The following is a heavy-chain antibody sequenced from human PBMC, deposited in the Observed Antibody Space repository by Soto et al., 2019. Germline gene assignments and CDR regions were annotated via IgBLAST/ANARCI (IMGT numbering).Heavy chain of an antibody. CDR3: ATTSGYSYGYNY. D-gene: IGHD5-18*01. J-gene: IGHJ4*02. CDR2: ISGSGGST. CDR1: GFTFSSYA. V-gene: IGHV3-23*01. Sequence: GGSLRLSCAASGFTFSSYAMSWVRQAPGKGLEWVSAISGSGGSTYYADSVKGRFTISRDNSKNTLYLQMNSLRAEDTAVYYCATTSGYSYGYNYWGQGTLVTVSS.